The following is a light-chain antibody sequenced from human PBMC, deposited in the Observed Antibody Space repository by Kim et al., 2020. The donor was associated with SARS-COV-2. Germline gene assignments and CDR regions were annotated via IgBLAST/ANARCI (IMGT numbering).Light chain of an antibody. V-gene: IGKV3-15*01. CDR2: GAY. CDR1: QSLNIN. J-gene: IGKJ4*01. CDR3: QQYNDWPLLT. Sequence: SQGDRVTLSRRASQSLNINLAWSQQQPGQAPRLLIYGAYTRATGFSARFSGSGSGTEFSLTIRSLQSEDLAVYYCQQYNDWPLLTVGGRTKVDIK.